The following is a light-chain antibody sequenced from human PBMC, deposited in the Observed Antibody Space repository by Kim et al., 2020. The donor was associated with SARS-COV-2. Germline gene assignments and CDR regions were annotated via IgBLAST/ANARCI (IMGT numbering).Light chain of an antibody. Sequence: GQSITISCTCTRSDLGSYHLVSWYQQQPGKAPKLMIYEDSKPPSGVSNRFSGSQSGNTAFLKISGLAAEDEADYYCCPYAGSSTLVFGGGTQLTVL. CDR2: EDS. CDR1: RSDLGSYHL. J-gene: IGLJ3*02. V-gene: IGLV2-23*01. CDR3: CPYAGSSTLV.